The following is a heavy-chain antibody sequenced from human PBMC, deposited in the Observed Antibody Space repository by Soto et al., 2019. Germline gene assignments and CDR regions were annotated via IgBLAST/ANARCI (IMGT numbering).Heavy chain of an antibody. Sequence: GGSLRLSCAASGFTFSSYAMSWVRQAPGKGLEWVSAISGSGGSTYYADSVKGRFTISRDNSKNTLYLQMNSLRAEDTAVYYWAKDSDDILTGYYRDYWGQGTLVAVSS. V-gene: IGHV3-23*01. CDR3: AKDSDDILTGYYRDY. D-gene: IGHD3-9*01. CDR1: GFTFSSYA. J-gene: IGHJ4*02. CDR2: ISGSGGST.